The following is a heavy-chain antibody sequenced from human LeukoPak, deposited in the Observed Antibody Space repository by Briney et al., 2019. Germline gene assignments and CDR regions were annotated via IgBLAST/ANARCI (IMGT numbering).Heavy chain of an antibody. J-gene: IGHJ2*01. Sequence: ASVKVSCKASGYTFTGYYMHWVRQAPGQGLEWMAWINPNSGDTNYAQKFQGRVALTRDASIGTAYMEMNRLTYDDTAIYYCARDVYTSGWRYFDLWGHGTLVTVSS. CDR3: ARDVYTSGWRYFDL. CDR2: INPNSGDT. V-gene: IGHV1-2*02. D-gene: IGHD6-19*01. CDR1: GYTFTGYY.